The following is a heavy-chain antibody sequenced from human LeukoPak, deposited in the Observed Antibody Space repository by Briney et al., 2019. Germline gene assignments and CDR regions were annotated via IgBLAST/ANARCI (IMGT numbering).Heavy chain of an antibody. Sequence: GGSLRLSCATSGFTFRNAWMPWVRQAPGKGLEWVGRIKSKDDDETIDYAAPVKGRFAISRDDSKNTLYLQMTSLKTEDTGVYYWVRGLEFRGVNTPCYWGQGTLVTVSS. J-gene: IGHJ4*02. CDR2: IKSKDDDETI. CDR1: GFTFRNAW. CDR3: VRGLEFRGVNTPCY. D-gene: IGHD3-10*01. V-gene: IGHV3-15*01.